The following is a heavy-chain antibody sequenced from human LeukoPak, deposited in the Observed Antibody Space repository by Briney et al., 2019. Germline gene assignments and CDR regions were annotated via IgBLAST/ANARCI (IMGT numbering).Heavy chain of an antibody. CDR1: GYTFTGYY. V-gene: IGHV1-2*02. CDR3: ARNYYDILTGYYRYYYYYMDV. Sequence: ASVKVSCKASGYTFTGYYMHWVRQAPGQGLEWMGWINPNSGGTNYAQKFQGRVTMTRDTSISTAYMELSRLRSDDTAVYYCARNYYDILTGYYRYYYYYMDVWGKGTTVTISS. J-gene: IGHJ6*03. D-gene: IGHD3-9*01. CDR2: INPNSGGT.